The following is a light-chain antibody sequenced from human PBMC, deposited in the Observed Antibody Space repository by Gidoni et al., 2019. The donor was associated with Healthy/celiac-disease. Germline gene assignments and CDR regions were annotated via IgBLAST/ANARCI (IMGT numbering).Light chain of an antibody. V-gene: IGLV3-19*01. CDR3: NSRDSSGNHVV. CDR1: SLRSYY. Sequence: SSELTQDPAVSVALGQTVRITCQGDSLRSYYASWYQQKPGQAPVLVIYGKNNRPSGIPDRFSGSSSGNTASLTITGAQAEEVADYYCNSRDSSGNHVVFGGGTKLTVL. J-gene: IGLJ2*01. CDR2: GKN.